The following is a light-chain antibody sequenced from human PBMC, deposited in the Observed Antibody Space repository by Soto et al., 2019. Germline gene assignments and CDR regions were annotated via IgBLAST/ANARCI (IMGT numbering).Light chain of an antibody. V-gene: IGKV3-15*01. CDR3: QQAMSFPIT. J-gene: IGKJ5*01. Sequence: EIVMTQYPATLSVSPGERATLSCRASQSISSNLAWYQQKPGQAPRLLIHGATTRATGIPARFSGSGSGTEFTLTISSLQPEDFATYYCQQAMSFPITFGQGTRLEIK. CDR2: GAT. CDR1: QSISSN.